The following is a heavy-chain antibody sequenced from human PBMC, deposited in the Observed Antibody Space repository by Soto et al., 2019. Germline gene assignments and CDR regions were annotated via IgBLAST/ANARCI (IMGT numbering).Heavy chain of an antibody. Sequence: SLTLSCTAYGFTFGDYAMSWFRQAPGKGLEWVGFIRSKAYGGTTEYAASVKGRFTVSRDDSKRIAYLQMNSLKTEDTAVYYCTRARGGSYYPSYFDHWGQQNLVSGSA. V-gene: IGHV3-49*03. D-gene: IGHD1-26*01. J-gene: IGHJ4*02. CDR1: GFTFGDYA. CDR3: TRARGGSYYPSYFDH. CDR2: IRSKAYGGTT.